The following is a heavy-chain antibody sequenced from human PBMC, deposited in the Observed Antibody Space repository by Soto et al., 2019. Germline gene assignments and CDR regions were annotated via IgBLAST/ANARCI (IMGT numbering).Heavy chain of an antibody. Sequence: TSETLSLTCSVSGRSMSSNYWSWIRQSPDKGLEWLGYVFYGGTDYNPSLEGRVSMSVETPKSQFSLKLTSVTAADTAVYYCASCSGAFYFDYCGQGIQVTVSS. CDR1: GRSMSSNY. D-gene: IGHD6-19*01. CDR3: ASCSGAFYFDY. J-gene: IGHJ4*02. CDR2: VFYGGT. V-gene: IGHV4-59*01.